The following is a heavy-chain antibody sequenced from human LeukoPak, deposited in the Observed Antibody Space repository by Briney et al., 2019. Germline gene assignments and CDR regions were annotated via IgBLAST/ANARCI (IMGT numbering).Heavy chain of an antibody. CDR2: IYYSGST. V-gene: IGHV4-39*01. J-gene: IGHJ4*02. CDR1: GGSISSSSYY. CDR3: ARGGGYSYGRNPANFDY. D-gene: IGHD5-18*01. Sequence: SETLSLTCTVSGGSISSSSYYWGWIRQPPGKGLEWIGSIYYSGSTYYNPSLKSRVTISVDTSKNQFSLKLSSVTAADTAVYYCARGGGYSYGRNPANFDYWGQGTLVTVPS.